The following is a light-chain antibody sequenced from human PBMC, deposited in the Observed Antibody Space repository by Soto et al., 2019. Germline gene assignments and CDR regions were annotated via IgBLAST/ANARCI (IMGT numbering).Light chain of an antibody. CDR2: YVT. Sequence: QSALTQPRSVSGSPGQSVTISCTGTGSDVGGYNYVSWYQQHPGKAPKLMIYYVTTRPSGVPDRFSGSKSGNTASLTISGLQAEDEADYYCCSYADNYSWVFGGGTKVTVL. CDR3: CSYADNYSWV. J-gene: IGLJ3*02. CDR1: GSDVGGYNY. V-gene: IGLV2-11*01.